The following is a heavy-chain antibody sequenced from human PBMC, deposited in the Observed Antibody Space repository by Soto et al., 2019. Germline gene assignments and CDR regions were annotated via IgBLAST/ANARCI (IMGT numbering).Heavy chain of an antibody. D-gene: IGHD3-16*02. J-gene: IGHJ6*02. Sequence: PSETLSLTCTVSGGSIGSYYWSWVRRPPGKGLEWIGYIDYRGTTKYNPSLRSRVTMSVDTSKSRFSLRLTSVSAADTAVYYCARDRSRVHYGMDVWGLATTVTVSS. CDR1: GGSIGSYY. CDR2: IDYRGTT. CDR3: ARDRSRVHYGMDV. V-gene: IGHV4-59*01.